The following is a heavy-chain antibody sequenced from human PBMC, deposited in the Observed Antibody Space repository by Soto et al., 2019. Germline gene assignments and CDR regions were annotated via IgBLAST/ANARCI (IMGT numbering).Heavy chain of an antibody. D-gene: IGHD5-12*01. CDR1: GGSISSGGYY. J-gene: IGHJ2*01. CDR2: IYYSGST. V-gene: IGHV4-31*03. Sequence: LSLTCTVSGGSISSGGYYWSWIRQHPGKGLEWIGYIYYSGSTYYNPSLKSRVTISVDTSKNQFSLKLSSVTAADTAVYYCARAGIARRMAIAATIPGPYWYFDLWGRGTLVTVSS. CDR3: ARAGIARRMAIAATIPGPYWYFDL.